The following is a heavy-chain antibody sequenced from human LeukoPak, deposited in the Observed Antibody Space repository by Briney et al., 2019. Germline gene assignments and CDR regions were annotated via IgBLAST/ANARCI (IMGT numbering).Heavy chain of an antibody. J-gene: IGHJ3*02. D-gene: IGHD3-10*01. CDR1: RGSITSNTW. V-gene: IGHV4-4*02. CDR3: ARSDGYGLVGI. CDR2: IYRSGST. Sequence: PSGTLSLTCAVSRGSITSNTWWSWVRQPPGKGLEWIGEIYRSGSTHYNPSLKNRVTISVDKAKNQFSLKLTSVTAADTAVYYCARSDGYGLVGIWGQGTMVTVSS.